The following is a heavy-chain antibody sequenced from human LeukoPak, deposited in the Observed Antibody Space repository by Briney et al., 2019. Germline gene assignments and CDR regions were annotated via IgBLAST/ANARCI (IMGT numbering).Heavy chain of an antibody. CDR2: IWYDGSNK. CDR3: TREGNDYGDYLPDY. V-gene: IGHV3-33*01. CDR1: GFTFSNYG. D-gene: IGHD4-17*01. J-gene: IGHJ4*02. Sequence: RESLRLSCAASGFTFSNYGVHWVRQAPGKGLEWVAVIWYDGSNKYYADSVKGRFSNSRDNSKNTLFLQMNSLRAEDTALYYCTREGNDYGDYLPDYWGQGTLVTVST.